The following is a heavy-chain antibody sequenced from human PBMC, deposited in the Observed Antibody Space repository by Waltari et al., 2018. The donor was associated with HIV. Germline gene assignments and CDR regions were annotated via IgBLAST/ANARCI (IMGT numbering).Heavy chain of an antibody. V-gene: IGHV1-46*01. J-gene: IGHJ3*02. CDR1: GYTFTNYY. CDR3: ARDKAVGIITSVFNM. D-gene: IGHD3-3*01. Sequence: QVQLVQSGAEVKKPGASVKVSCKASGYTFTNYYIHWVRQAPGQGLEWMVRINPSGGSTSHAQKFQGRVTMTRDTSTSTVYMELSSLRSEDTAVYYCARDKAVGIITSVFNMWGQGTMVIVSS. CDR2: INPSGGST.